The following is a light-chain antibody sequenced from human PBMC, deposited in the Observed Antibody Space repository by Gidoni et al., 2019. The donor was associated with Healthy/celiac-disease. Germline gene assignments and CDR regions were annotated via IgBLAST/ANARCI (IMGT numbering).Light chain of an antibody. CDR3: QQSYSTPLT. CDR1: HSISNY. J-gene: IGKJ4*01. CDR2: AAS. Sequence: DIQMTQSPSSLSASVGDRVTITCRASHSISNYLNWYQQKPGKAPKLLIYAASSLQSGVPSRFSGSGSGTDFTLTISSLQPEDFATYYCQQSYSTPLTFGGGTKVEIQ. V-gene: IGKV1-39*01.